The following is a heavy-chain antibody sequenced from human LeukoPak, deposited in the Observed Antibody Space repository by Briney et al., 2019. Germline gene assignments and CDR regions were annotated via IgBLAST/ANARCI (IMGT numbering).Heavy chain of an antibody. V-gene: IGHV4-34*01. J-gene: IGHJ4*02. D-gene: IGHD3-9*01. CDR2: INHSGST. Sequence: SETLSLTCAVYGGSFSGYYWSWIRQPPGKGLEWIGEINHSGSTNYNPSLKSRVTISVDTSKNQFSLKLSSVTAADTAVYYCARGLTGHPVDWGQGTLVTVSS. CDR3: ARGLTGHPVD. CDR1: GGSFSGYY.